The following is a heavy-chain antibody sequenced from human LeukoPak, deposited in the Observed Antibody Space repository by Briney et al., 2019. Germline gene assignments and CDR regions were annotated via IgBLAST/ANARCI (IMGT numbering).Heavy chain of an antibody. Sequence: GSSVKVSCKASGGTFSSYAISWVRQAPGQGLEWMGGIIPIFGTANYAQKFQGRVTITADESTSTAYMELSSLRSEDTAVYYCARHWNYYDSSGYAFDYWGQGTLVTVSS. CDR3: ARHWNYYDSSGYAFDY. D-gene: IGHD3-22*01. V-gene: IGHV1-69*01. J-gene: IGHJ4*02. CDR2: IIPIFGTA. CDR1: GGTFSSYA.